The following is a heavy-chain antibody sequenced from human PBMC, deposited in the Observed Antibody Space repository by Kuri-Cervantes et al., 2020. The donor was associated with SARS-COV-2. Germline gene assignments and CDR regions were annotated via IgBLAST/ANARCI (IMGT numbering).Heavy chain of an antibody. Sequence: GESLKISCAASGFTFSSYSMSWVRQAPGKGLEWVAFLRTNAYGGSTEYAASVKGRFSISRDDSKTIGYLQMNSLKTEDTAVYYCTRGVTGTTRHWYFDLWGRGTLVTVSS. V-gene: IGHV3-49*04. CDR2: LRTNAYGGST. D-gene: IGHD1-7*01. J-gene: IGHJ2*01. CDR1: GFTFSSYS. CDR3: TRGVTGTTRHWYFDL.